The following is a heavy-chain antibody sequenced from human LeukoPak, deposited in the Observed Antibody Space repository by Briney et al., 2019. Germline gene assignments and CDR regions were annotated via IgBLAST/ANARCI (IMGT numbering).Heavy chain of an antibody. V-gene: IGHV3-66*01. CDR2: FYAGGNT. Sequence: GGSLRLSCAASGFTVSNNYMIWVRQAPGKGLEWVSVFYAGGNTNYADSVKGRFTMSRDNSKNALYLQMNSLRGDDTAVYFCVSQGYCSGGTCNWHFGLWGRGTLVTVSS. CDR3: VSQGYCSGGTCNWHFGL. J-gene: IGHJ2*01. D-gene: IGHD2-15*01. CDR1: GFTVSNNY.